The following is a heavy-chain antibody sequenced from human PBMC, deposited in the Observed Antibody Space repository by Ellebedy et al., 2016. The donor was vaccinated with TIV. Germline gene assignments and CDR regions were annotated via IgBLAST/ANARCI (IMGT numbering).Heavy chain of an antibody. J-gene: IGHJ4*02. CDR2: ISSDGTAI. Sequence: GESLKISXADSGFTFSTSSLNWVRQAPGKGLQWISSISSDGTAIYYADSLKGRFTISRDNAKNSVYLQMISLRVEDTAMYYCARGQGWIDYWGQGTLVTVSS. V-gene: IGHV3-21*01. D-gene: IGHD6-19*01. CDR1: GFTFSTSS. CDR3: ARGQGWIDY.